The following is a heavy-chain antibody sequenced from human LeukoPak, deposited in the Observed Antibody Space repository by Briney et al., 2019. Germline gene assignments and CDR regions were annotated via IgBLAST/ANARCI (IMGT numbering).Heavy chain of an antibody. V-gene: IGHV1-69*13. Sequence: SVKVSCKASGGTFSSYAISWVRQAPGQGLEWMGGIIPIFGTANYAQKFQGRVTITADESTSTAYMELSSLRSEDTPVYYRASAVGIQPWLWIRDYWGQGTLVTVSS. J-gene: IGHJ4*02. CDR1: GGTFSSYA. CDR2: IIPIFGTA. CDR3: ASAVGIQPWLWIRDY. D-gene: IGHD5-18*01.